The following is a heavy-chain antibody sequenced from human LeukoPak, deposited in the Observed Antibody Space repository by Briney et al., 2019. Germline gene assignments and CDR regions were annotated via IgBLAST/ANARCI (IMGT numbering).Heavy chain of an antibody. V-gene: IGHV4-31*03. J-gene: IGHJ4*02. CDR3: ARGGSVVGPPYFDY. CDR1: GVSISSAGYY. D-gene: IGHD2-15*01. CDR2: IFYSGTT. Sequence: SETLSLTCTVSGVSISSAGYYWSWIRQHPGKGLEWIGYIFYSGTTYYTPSLNSRVAISLDTSKNHFSLRLSSVTAADTAVYYCARGGSVVGPPYFDYWGQGTLVTVSS.